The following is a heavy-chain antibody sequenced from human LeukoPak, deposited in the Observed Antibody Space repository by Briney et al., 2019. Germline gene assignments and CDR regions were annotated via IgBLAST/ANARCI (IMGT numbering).Heavy chain of an antibody. D-gene: IGHD2-2*01. J-gene: IGHJ4*02. CDR1: GGTFSSYA. CDR2: IIPILGIA. V-gene: IGHV1-69*04. Sequence: ASVKVSCKASGGTFSSYAISWVRQAPGQGLEWMGRIIPILGIANYAQKFQGKVTITADKSTSTAYMELSSLRSEDTAVYYCARGGVPAAIPQGEEFGFDYWGQGTLVTVSS. CDR3: ARGGVPAAIPQGEEFGFDY.